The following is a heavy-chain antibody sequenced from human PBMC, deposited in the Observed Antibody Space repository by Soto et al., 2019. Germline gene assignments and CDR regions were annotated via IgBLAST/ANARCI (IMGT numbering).Heavy chain of an antibody. D-gene: IGHD5-18*01. Sequence: QVQLVQSGAEVKKPGSSVKVSCKASGGTFSSYAISWVRQAPGQGLEWMGGIIPIFGTANYAQKFQGRVTITADESTSTAYMELSSLRSEDTAVYYCAIRGYSYGRNYYYYGMDVWGQGTTVTVSS. CDR2: IIPIFGTA. J-gene: IGHJ6*02. V-gene: IGHV1-69*12. CDR3: AIRGYSYGRNYYYYGMDV. CDR1: GGTFSSYA.